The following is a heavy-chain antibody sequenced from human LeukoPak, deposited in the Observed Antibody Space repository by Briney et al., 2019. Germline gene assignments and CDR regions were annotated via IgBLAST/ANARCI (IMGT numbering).Heavy chain of an antibody. Sequence: RPGGSLRLSCAASGFTFDDYGMSWVRQAPGKGLEWVSGIDRNGDSTGYADSVEGRFTISRDNAKNSLYLQMDSLRAEDTALYYCARDHKGGDRADAFDIWGHGTMVTVSS. CDR1: GFTFDDYG. J-gene: IGHJ3*02. V-gene: IGHV3-20*04. CDR2: IDRNGDST. D-gene: IGHD3-16*01. CDR3: ARDHKGGDRADAFDI.